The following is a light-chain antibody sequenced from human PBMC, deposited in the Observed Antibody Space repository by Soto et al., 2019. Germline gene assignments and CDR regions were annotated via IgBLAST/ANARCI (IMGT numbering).Light chain of an antibody. CDR2: RTS. Sequence: EIVLTQSPGTLSLSPGERATISCRASQSGLANYIAWYQQKPGQAPRLLIYRTSHRATGIPDRFSGSGSGTHFTLSISRLEPEDFAVYYCQRYGSWWTFGQGTKVEIK. V-gene: IGKV3-20*01. CDR3: QRYGSWWT. CDR1: QSGLANY. J-gene: IGKJ1*01.